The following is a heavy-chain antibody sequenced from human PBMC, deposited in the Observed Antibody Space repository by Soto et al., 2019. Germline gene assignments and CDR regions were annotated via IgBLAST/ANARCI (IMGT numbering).Heavy chain of an antibody. V-gene: IGHV1-69*02. J-gene: IGHJ4*02. CDR1: GGTFSSYT. Sequence: QVQLVQSGAEVKKPGSSVKVSCKASGGTFSSYTISWVRQAPGQGLEWMGRIIPILGIANYAQKFQGRVTITADKSTSTAYMEVSRLRSEETAVYYCARDDGLAYCGGDCYSWGQGTLVTVSS. D-gene: IGHD2-21*02. CDR3: ARDDGLAYCGGDCYS. CDR2: IIPILGIA.